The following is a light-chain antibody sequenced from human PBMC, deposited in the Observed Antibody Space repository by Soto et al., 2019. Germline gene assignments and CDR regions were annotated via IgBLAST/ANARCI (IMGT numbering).Light chain of an antibody. CDR3: AALDDSLNGWV. CDR1: SSNIGNNA. Sequence: QPVLTQPPSVSEAPRQRVTISCSGSSSNIGNNAVNWYQQLPGKAPKLLIYYDDLLPSGVSDRFSGSKSGTSASLAISGLQSEDEADYYCAALDDSLNGWVFGGGTKVTVL. J-gene: IGLJ3*02. CDR2: YDD. V-gene: IGLV1-36*01.